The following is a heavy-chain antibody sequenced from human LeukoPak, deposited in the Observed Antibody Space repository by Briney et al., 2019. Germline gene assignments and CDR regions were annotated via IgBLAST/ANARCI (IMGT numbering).Heavy chain of an antibody. D-gene: IGHD3-3*01. J-gene: IGHJ4*02. V-gene: IGHV3-30-3*01. CDR3: ARTLEWGGNDY. Sequence: PGGSLRLSCAASGFTFSSYAMHWVRQAPGKGLEWVAVISYDGSNKYYADSVKGRFTISRDNSKNTLYLQMNSLRAEDTAVYYCARTLEWGGNDYWGQGTLVTVSS. CDR2: ISYDGSNK. CDR1: GFTFSSYA.